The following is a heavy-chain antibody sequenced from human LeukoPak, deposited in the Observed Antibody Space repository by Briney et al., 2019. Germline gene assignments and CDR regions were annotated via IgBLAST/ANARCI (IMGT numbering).Heavy chain of an antibody. CDR3: ASGPDFWSGYSYYYYMDV. V-gene: IGHV4-38-2*01. Sequence: SETLSLTCAVSGYSISSGYYWGWIRQPPGKGLEWIGSIYHSGSTYYNPSLKSRVTISVDTSKNQFSLKLSSVTAADTAVYYCASGPDFWSGYSYYYYMDVWGKGTTVTVSS. D-gene: IGHD3-3*01. CDR1: GYSISSGYY. CDR2: IYHSGST. J-gene: IGHJ6*03.